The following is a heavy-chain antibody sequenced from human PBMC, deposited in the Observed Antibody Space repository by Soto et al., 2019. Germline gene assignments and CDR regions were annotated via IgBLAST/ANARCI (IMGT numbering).Heavy chain of an antibody. J-gene: IGHJ6*02. CDR1: GYTFTSYG. CDR3: ARFSSPYKRRSQVTTNYGMDV. D-gene: IGHD6-6*01. Sequence: ASVKVSCKASGYTFTSYGISWVRQAPGQGLEWMGWISAYNGNTNYAQKLQGRVTMTTDTSTSTAYMGLRSLRSDDTAVYYCARFSSPYKRRSQVTTNYGMDVWGQGTTVTVSS. CDR2: ISAYNGNT. V-gene: IGHV1-18*01.